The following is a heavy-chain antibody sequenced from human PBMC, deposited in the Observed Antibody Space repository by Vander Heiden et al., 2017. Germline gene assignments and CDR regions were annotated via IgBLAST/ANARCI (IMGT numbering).Heavy chain of an antibody. J-gene: IGHJ4*02. V-gene: IGHV3-53*01. Sequence: EVQLVESGVDWIQPGGSLRLSCEASGFTVSSKYMYWVRQAPGKGLELVSVIYRGGGTYYPDSVKGRFTVSRDNSKNTLYLQMNSLRAEDTAVYYCASLKGWSGEGVADYWGQGALVTVSS. CDR3: ASLKGWSGEGVADY. CDR2: IYRGGGT. CDR1: GFTVSSKY. D-gene: IGHD3-10*01.